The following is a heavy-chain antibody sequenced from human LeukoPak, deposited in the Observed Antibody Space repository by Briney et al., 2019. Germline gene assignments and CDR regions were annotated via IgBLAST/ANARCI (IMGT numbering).Heavy chain of an antibody. CDR3: AKDPSGIAVAGTLDY. CDR1: GFTVSSNY. D-gene: IGHD6-19*01. Sequence: GGSLRLSCAASGFTVSSNYMSWVRQAPGKGLEWVSVIYSGGSTYYADSVKGRFTISRDNSKNTLYLQMNSLRAEDTAVYYCAKDPSGIAVAGTLDYWGQGTLVTVSS. CDR2: IYSGGST. V-gene: IGHV3-66*01. J-gene: IGHJ4*02.